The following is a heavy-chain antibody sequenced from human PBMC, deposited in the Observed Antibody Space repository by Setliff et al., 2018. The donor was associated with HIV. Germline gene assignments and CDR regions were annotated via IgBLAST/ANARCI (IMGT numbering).Heavy chain of an antibody. CDR2: IRFSGGS. V-gene: IGHV4-4*07. D-gene: IGHD2-8*01. CDR3: ARLRSSNGLFCLLDS. Sequence: SETLSLTCSVSGASVSDHHWTWVRQTAEKRLEYIGRIRFSGGSNYNPSLSSRVAMSVDTSNNQFSLRLKSVTSADTAVYYCARLRSSNGLFCLLDSWGQGTRVTVSS. J-gene: IGHJ4*02. CDR1: GASVSDHH.